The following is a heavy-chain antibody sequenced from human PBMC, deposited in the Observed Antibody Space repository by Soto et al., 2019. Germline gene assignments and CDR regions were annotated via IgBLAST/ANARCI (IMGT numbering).Heavy chain of an antibody. Sequence: VQLVQSGAEVKKPGASVKVSCKASGYTFTNYYIHWVRQAPGQGLEWMGIINPSGGSTSYAQKFQGRVTMTSDTSTNTVKMELSSLRSEDTAVYYCARIIGAGVDYWGQGTLVTVSS. CDR2: INPSGGST. J-gene: IGHJ4*02. D-gene: IGHD3-10*01. V-gene: IGHV1-46*01. CDR3: ARIIGAGVDY. CDR1: GYTFTNYY.